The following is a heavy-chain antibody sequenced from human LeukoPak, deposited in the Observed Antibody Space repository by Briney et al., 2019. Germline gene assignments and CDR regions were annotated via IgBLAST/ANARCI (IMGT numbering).Heavy chain of an antibody. D-gene: IGHD6-19*01. V-gene: IGHV4-4*07. CDR1: GGSISSYY. CDR3: AREKAVADPRGDFDY. Sequence: SEILSLTCTVSGGSISSYYWSWIRQPAGKGLEWIGRIYTSGSTNYNPSLKSRVTMSVDTSKNQFSLKLSSVTAADTAVYYCAREKAVADPRGDFDYWGQGTLVTVSS. J-gene: IGHJ4*02. CDR2: IYTSGST.